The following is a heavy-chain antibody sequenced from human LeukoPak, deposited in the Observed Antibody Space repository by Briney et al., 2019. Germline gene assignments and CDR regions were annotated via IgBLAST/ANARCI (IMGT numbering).Heavy chain of an antibody. Sequence: PSETLSLTCTVSGGSISSSSYYWGWIRQPPGKGLEWIGSIYYSGRTYFNPSLKSRVTISVDKSKNQFSLTLRSVTAADTAVYYCATTIFGVVNFDYWGQGTLVSVSS. D-gene: IGHD3-3*01. J-gene: IGHJ4*02. CDR2: IYYSGRT. CDR1: GGSISSSSYY. V-gene: IGHV4-39*01. CDR3: ATTIFGVVNFDY.